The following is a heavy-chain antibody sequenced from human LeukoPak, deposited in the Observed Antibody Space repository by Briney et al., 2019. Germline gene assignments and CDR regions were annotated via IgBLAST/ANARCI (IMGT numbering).Heavy chain of an antibody. CDR3: ARDAYDILTGYQYPNSDAFDI. D-gene: IGHD3-9*01. V-gene: IGHV1-18*01. J-gene: IGHJ3*02. CDR2: ISAYNGNT. Sequence: ASVKVSCTASGYTFTSYGISWVRQAPGQGLEWMGWISAYNGNTNYAQKLQGRVTMTTDTSTSTAYMELRSLRSDDTAVYYCARDAYDILTGYQYPNSDAFDIWGQGTMVTVSS. CDR1: GYTFTSYG.